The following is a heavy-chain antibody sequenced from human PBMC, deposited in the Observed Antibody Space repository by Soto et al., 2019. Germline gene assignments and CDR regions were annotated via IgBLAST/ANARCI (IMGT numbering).Heavy chain of an antibody. CDR3: AKATATGGGAFDI. V-gene: IGHV3-23*01. CDR1: GFTFSSYA. Sequence: GGSLRLSCAASGFTFSSYAMHWVRQAPGKGLEWVSTILVGGSTHYEDSVRGRFTISRDMSKNTVYLQMNSLTAGDTAMYYCAKATATGGGAFDICGQGTMVTVSS. D-gene: IGHD2-8*02. J-gene: IGHJ3*02. CDR2: ILVGGST.